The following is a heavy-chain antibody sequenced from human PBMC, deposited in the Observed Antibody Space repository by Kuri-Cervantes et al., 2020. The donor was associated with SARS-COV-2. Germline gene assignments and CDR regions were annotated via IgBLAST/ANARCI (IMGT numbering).Heavy chain of an antibody. Sequence: GSLTLSCTVSGGSISSSSYYWGRIRQPPGKGLEWIVSIYYSGSTYYNPSLKSRVTISVDTSKNQFSLKLSSVTAADTAVYYCASIGHCSSTSCFVGRGDYWGQGTLVTVSS. CDR2: IYYSGST. D-gene: IGHD2-2*01. V-gene: IGHV4-39*01. J-gene: IGHJ4*02. CDR3: ASIGHCSSTSCFVGRGDY. CDR1: GGSISSSSYY.